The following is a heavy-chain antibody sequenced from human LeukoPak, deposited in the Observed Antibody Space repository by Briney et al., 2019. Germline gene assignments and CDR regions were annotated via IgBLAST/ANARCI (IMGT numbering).Heavy chain of an antibody. CDR1: GDSFSDFCYY. V-gene: IGHV4-39*01. CDR2: IHYTGST. Sequence: PSQTLSLTCTVSGDSFSDFCYYSGWIRQPPWKGLEWIGSIHYTGSTYYNPSLKSRVTLSVDTSKNQFSLRLNSVTAADTAVYYCARGLDNWNVYIFDNWGRGTLVTVSS. CDR3: ARGLDNWNVYIFDN. D-gene: IGHD1-20*01. J-gene: IGHJ4*02.